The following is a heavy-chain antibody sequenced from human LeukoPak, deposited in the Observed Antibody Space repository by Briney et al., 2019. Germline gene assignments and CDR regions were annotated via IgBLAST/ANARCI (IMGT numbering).Heavy chain of an antibody. Sequence: PGGSLRLSCAASGFTFSSYAMSWVRQVPGKGLEWVSAISGSGGSTYYADSVKGRFTISRDKSKNTLYLQMNSLRAEDTAVYYCAKDKEWFQLGDAFDIWGQGTMVTVSS. CDR3: AKDKEWFQLGDAFDI. CDR1: GFTFSSYA. D-gene: IGHD3-3*01. J-gene: IGHJ3*02. V-gene: IGHV3-23*01. CDR2: ISGSGGST.